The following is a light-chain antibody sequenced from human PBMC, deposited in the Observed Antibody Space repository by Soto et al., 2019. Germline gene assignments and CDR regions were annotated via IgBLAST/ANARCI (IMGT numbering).Light chain of an antibody. CDR3: QVTYCTPRT. V-gene: IGKV1-39*01. J-gene: IGKJ1*01. CDR1: QSISRY. Sequence: DIHMTESPSSLSVSVGDRVSITCRASQSISRYLNWYQQKPGEAPKLLICGASSLQSGVPSWFSGSGSGTDFTLTIISLQPEDFAPDYSQVTYCTPRTFGQVAKVDI. CDR2: GAS.